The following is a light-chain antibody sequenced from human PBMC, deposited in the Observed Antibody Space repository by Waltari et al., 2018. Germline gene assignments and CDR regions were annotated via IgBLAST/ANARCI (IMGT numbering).Light chain of an antibody. CDR3: QSYDSSLSGSM. V-gene: IGLV1-40*01. CDR2: GNS. CDR1: SSNIGAGYD. J-gene: IGLJ6*01. Sequence: QSVLTQPPSVSGAPGQRVTIPCTGSSSNIGAGYDVPWYQQLPGTAPKLLIYGNSNRPSGVPDRFSGSKSGTSASLAITGLQAEDEADYYCQSYDSSLSGSMFGSGTKVTVL.